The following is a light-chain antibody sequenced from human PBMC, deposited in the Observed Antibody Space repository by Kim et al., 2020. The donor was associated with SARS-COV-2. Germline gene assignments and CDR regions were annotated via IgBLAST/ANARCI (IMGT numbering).Light chain of an antibody. CDR3: QAWDSSTGV. Sequence: SSELTQPPSVSVSPGQTASITCSGDKLGDKYACWYQQKPGQSPVLVIYQDSKRPSGIPERFSGSNSGNTATLTISGTQAMDEADYYCQAWDSSTGVFGTGTKVNVL. CDR2: QDS. CDR1: KLGDKY. J-gene: IGLJ1*01. V-gene: IGLV3-1*01.